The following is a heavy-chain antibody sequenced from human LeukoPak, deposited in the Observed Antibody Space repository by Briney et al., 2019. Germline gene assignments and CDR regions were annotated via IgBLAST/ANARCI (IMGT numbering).Heavy chain of an antibody. V-gene: IGHV1-69*05. CDR3: ARGPDYTLTTFYYYYYMDV. CDR2: IIPIFGTA. D-gene: IGHD2-2*02. J-gene: IGHJ6*03. Sequence: SVKDSCKASGGTFSSYAISWVRQAPGQGLEWMGGIIPIFGTANYAQKFQGRVTITTDESTSTAYMELSSLRSEDTAVYYCARGPDYTLTTFYYYYYMDVWGKGTAVTVSS. CDR1: GGTFSSYA.